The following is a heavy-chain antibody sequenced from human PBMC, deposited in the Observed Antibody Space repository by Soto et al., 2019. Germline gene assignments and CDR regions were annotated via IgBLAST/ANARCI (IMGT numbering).Heavy chain of an antibody. CDR3: ARDTGTYPYYFDY. V-gene: IGHV4-30-4*01. CDR1: GGSISSGENF. Sequence: SETLSLTCTVSGGSISSGENFWNWIRQSPGKGLEWIGYIHHSGSTYYNPSLKSRLTVSVDTSKNQIPLRLNSVTAADTAVYYCARDTGTYPYYFDYWGQGTLVTVSS. J-gene: IGHJ4*02. D-gene: IGHD1-26*01. CDR2: IHHSGST.